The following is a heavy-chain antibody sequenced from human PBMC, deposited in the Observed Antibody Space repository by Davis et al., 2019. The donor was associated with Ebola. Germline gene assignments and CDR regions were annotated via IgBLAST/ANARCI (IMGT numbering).Heavy chain of an antibody. D-gene: IGHD6-19*01. CDR2: INSDGSST. V-gene: IGHV3-74*01. CDR1: GFTFSSYW. CDR3: ARTEWLVYAFDI. J-gene: IGHJ3*02. Sequence: GESLKISCAASGFTFSSYWMHCVRQAPGKGLVWVSRINSDGSSTSYADSVKGRFTISRDNAKNTLYLQMNSLRAEDTAVYYCARTEWLVYAFDIWGQGTMVTVSS.